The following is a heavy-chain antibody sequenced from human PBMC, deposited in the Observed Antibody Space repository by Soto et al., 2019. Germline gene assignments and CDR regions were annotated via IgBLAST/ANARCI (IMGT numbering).Heavy chain of an antibody. J-gene: IGHJ6*02. Sequence: GASVKVSCKASGYSVSDYFIQWVRQAPGQGLEWVAWINPKTAATNYAKKFQGRVSLTWDTSFSTAYMELTRLRPDDTAVHYCARIKWGLDYYNGMDVWGQGTTVTVSS. CDR3: ARIKWGLDYYNGMDV. D-gene: IGHD1-26*01. CDR2: INPKTAAT. CDR1: GYSVSDYF. V-gene: IGHV1-2*02.